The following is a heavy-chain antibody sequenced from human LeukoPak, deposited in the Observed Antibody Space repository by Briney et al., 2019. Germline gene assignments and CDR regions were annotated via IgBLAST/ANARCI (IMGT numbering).Heavy chain of an antibody. Sequence: GGSLILSCSASGFTFSSHPMHWVRQAPGKGLEYVSVISSNGGSTYYADSVKGRFTISRDNSKNTLYLQMSSLRAEDTAVYYCVREISGYYAYWGQGTLVTVSS. J-gene: IGHJ4*02. CDR2: ISSNGGST. CDR1: GFTFSSHP. CDR3: VREISGYYAY. D-gene: IGHD3-22*01. V-gene: IGHV3-64D*06.